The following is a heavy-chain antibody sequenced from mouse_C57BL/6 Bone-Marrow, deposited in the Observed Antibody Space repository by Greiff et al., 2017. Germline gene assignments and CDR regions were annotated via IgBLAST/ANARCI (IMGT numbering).Heavy chain of an antibody. CDR3: ASPRWLLVDY. Sequence: QVQLQQSGPGLVQPSQSLSITCTVSGFSLTSYGVHWVRQSPGKGLEWLGVIWSGGSTGYNAAFISRLSISKDNSKSQVFFKMNSLQADDTAIYYCASPRWLLVDYWGQGTTLTVSS. CDR1: GFSLTSYG. D-gene: IGHD2-3*01. J-gene: IGHJ2*01. V-gene: IGHV2-2*01. CDR2: IWSGGST.